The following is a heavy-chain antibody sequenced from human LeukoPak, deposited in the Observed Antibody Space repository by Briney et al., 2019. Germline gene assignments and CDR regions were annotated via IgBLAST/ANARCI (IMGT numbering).Heavy chain of an antibody. V-gene: IGHV1-8*01. Sequence: GASVKVSCKASGYSFSIFDINWVRQAPGQGPEWMGWMNPNSGNTGYAQKFQGRVTLTRSTSMTTAYMELSSLRFEDTAVYYCARQSLDGGSCYDYWGQGTPVTVSS. CDR1: GYSFSIFD. J-gene: IGHJ4*02. CDR3: ARQSLDGGSCYDY. CDR2: MNPNSGNT. D-gene: IGHD2-15*01.